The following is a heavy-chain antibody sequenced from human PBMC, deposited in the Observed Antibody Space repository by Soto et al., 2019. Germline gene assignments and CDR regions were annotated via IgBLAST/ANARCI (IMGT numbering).Heavy chain of an antibody. D-gene: IGHD5-18*01. CDR3: ATEGGYSGSNFFGAY. CDR1: GFILSKAW. V-gene: IGHV3-15*05. J-gene: IGHJ4*02. CDR2: IKNKDSGGTT. Sequence: GGSLRLSCAASGFILSKAWMACVRQAPGKGPEWVGRIKNKDSGGTTEYSSSVIGRFSISRDDSTNTLYLQMNSLKTEDTAVYYCATEGGYSGSNFFGAYWGQGT.